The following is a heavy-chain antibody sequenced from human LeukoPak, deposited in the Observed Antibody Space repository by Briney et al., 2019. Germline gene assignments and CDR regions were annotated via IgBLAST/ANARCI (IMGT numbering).Heavy chain of an antibody. D-gene: IGHD3-10*01. CDR3: AKGPWCMLFPDYYYGSGSYCGNNDAFDI. J-gene: IGHJ3*02. V-gene: IGHV3-30*18. CDR2: ISYDGSNK. Sequence: GGSLRLSCAASGFTFSSYGMHWVRQAPGKGLEWVAVISYDGSNKYYADSVKGRFTISRDNSKNTLYLQMNSLRAEDTAVYYCAKGPWCMLFPDYYYGSGSYCGNNDAFDIWGQGTMVTVSS. CDR1: GFTFSSYG.